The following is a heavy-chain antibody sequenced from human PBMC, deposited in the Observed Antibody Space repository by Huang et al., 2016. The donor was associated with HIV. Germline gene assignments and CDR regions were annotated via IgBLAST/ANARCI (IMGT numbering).Heavy chain of an antibody. CDR1: GASFRNYY. D-gene: IGHD3-3*01. CDR3: ARIPTPSYYDPWSISSVDEDFFYFNMDL. Sequence: QVRLEQWGEGVVKPSETLSLTCAVYGASFRNYYWSWVRQSHGKGLPWIGGTKPGATWNDNPIFQNRLKCSTDLVTNQFSLRLRAMTAAAAAVYYGARIPTPSYYDPWSISSVDEDFFYFNMDLWGRGTSVTVSS. V-gene: IGHV4-34*02. J-gene: IGHJ6*02. CDR2: TKPGATW.